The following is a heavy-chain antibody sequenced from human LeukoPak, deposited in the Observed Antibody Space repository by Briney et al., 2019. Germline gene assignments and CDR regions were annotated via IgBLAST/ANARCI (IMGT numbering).Heavy chain of an antibody. CDR1: GFTFSNYA. CDR3: ARGGSNSFWHYYFDF. Sequence: GGSLRLSCAASGFTFSNYAINWVRQAPGKGLEWVAVISYDGNNEYYADSVKGRFTISRDNSKYTLYLQMNSLRAEDTAVYYCARGGSNSFWHYYFDFWGQGTLVTVSS. V-gene: IGHV3-30-3*01. CDR2: ISYDGNNE. J-gene: IGHJ4*02. D-gene: IGHD1-26*01.